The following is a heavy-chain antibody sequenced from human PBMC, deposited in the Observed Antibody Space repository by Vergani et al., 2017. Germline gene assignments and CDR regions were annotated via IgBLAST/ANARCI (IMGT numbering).Heavy chain of an antibody. V-gene: IGHV4-59*12. Sequence: QVQLQESGPGLVKPSETLSLTCTVSGGSISSYYWSWIRQPPGKGLEWIGYIYYSGSTNYNPSLKSRVTISVDTSKNQFSLNLSSVTAADTAVYYCARAYDCSSSTCPRAFDIWGQGTMVTVSS. CDR1: GGSISSYY. D-gene: IGHD2-2*01. CDR3: ARAYDCSSSTCPRAFDI. J-gene: IGHJ3*02. CDR2: IYYSGST.